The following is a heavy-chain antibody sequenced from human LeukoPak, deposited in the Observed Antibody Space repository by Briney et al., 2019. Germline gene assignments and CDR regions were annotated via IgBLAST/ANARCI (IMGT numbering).Heavy chain of an antibody. CDR2: IYTSGST. CDR1: GGSFSGYY. Sequence: SETLSLTCAVYGGSFSGYYWSWIRQPAGKGLEWIGRIYTSGSTNYNPSLKSRVTMPVDTSKNQFSLKLSSVTAADTAVYYCARDRAAYYYYMDVWSKGTTVTVSS. J-gene: IGHJ6*03. CDR3: ARDRAAYYYYMDV. V-gene: IGHV4-4*07.